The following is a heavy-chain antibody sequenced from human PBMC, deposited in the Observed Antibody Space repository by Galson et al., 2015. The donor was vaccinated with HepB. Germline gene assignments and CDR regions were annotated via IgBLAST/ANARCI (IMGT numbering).Heavy chain of an antibody. CDR2: ISSSSYT. D-gene: IGHD2-15*01. J-gene: IGHJ4*02. Sequence: SLRLSCAASGFTFSDYYMSWIRQAPGKGLEWVSYISSSSYTNYADSVKGRFTISRDNAKNSLYLQMNSLRAEDTAVYYCASGYCSGGSCYGFDYWGQGTLVTVSS. CDR3: ASGYCSGGSCYGFDY. CDR1: GFTFSDYY. V-gene: IGHV3-11*06.